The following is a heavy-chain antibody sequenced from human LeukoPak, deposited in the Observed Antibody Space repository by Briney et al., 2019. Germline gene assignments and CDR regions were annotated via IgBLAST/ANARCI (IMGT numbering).Heavy chain of an antibody. V-gene: IGHV4-61*02. D-gene: IGHD6-6*01. CDR1: GGSIISGSYY. Sequence: SETLSLTCTGSGGSIISGSYYWSWIRQPAGEGLEWIGRIYTSGSTNYNPSLKGRVTISGDTSKNQFSLKLSSVTAADTAVYYCTSDPIREYSSSWGQGTLVSVSS. J-gene: IGHJ5*02. CDR3: TSDPIREYSSS. CDR2: IYTSGST.